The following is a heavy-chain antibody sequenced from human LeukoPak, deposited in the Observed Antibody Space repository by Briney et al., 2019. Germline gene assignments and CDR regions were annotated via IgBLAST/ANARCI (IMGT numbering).Heavy chain of an antibody. CDR3: ALDEIDAFDI. V-gene: IGHV1-2*02. CDR1: GYTFTGYY. J-gene: IGHJ3*02. D-gene: IGHD5-24*01. Sequence: ASVKVSCKASGYTFTGYYIHWVRQAPGQGLEWMGWIDPNSGGTNYAQKFQGRVTMTRDTSISTAYMELSRLRSDDTAVYYCALDEIDAFDIWGQGTMVTVSS. CDR2: IDPNSGGT.